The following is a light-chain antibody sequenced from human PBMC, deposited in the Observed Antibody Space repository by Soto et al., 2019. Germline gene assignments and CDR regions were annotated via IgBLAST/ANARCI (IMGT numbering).Light chain of an antibody. CDR1: SSNIGSKT. CDR3: AALDSSLNGYV. CDR2: NSY. J-gene: IGLJ1*01. Sequence: QTVVTQPPSASGTPGQRVTISCSGSSSNIGSKTGNWYQQLPGTVPKLLIYNSYKRPSGVPDRFSGSKSGTSASLAISWLQSEDEADYYCAALDSSLNGYVFGAGTKVTVL. V-gene: IGLV1-44*01.